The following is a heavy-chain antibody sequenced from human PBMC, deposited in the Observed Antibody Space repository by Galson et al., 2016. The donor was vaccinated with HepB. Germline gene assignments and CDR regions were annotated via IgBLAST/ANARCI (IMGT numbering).Heavy chain of an antibody. CDR1: GFTFSNYV. Sequence: SLRLSCAASGFTFSNYVMHWVRQAPGKGLESVAFMWYDGSNKYYADSVKGRFTISRDNSKNTLYLQMNSLRAEDTAVYYCAREDPNIAVAALDYWGHGTPVTVSS. J-gene: IGHJ4*01. CDR2: MWYDGSNK. V-gene: IGHV3-33*08. CDR3: AREDPNIAVAALDY. D-gene: IGHD6-19*01.